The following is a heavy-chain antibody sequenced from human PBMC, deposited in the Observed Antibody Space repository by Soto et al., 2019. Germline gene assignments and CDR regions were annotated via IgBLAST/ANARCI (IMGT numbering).Heavy chain of an antibody. CDR3: ARNRGVGDYYYYGMDV. Sequence: SETLSLTCTVSGGSISSGDYYWSWIRQPPGKGLEWIGYIYYSGSTYYNPSLKSRVTISVNTSKNQFSLKLSSVTAADTAVYYCARNRGVGDYYYYGMDVWGQGTTVTVSS. V-gene: IGHV4-30-4*01. J-gene: IGHJ6*02. CDR1: GGSISSGDYY. D-gene: IGHD3-10*01. CDR2: IYYSGST.